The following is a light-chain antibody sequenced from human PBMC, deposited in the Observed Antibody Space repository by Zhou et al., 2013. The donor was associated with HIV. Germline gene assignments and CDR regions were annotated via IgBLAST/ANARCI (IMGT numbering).Light chain of an antibody. J-gene: IGKJ1*01. CDR3: RQDYNNPRT. CDR1: QAIRGD. CDR2: EAT. V-gene: IGKV1-6*01. Sequence: AVQMTQSPSSLSASVGDRVTITCRASQAIRGDLAWYQQKPGEAPKILIYEATNLQSGVPSRFRGSGSGTEFTLTISNLQPEDFATYYCRQDYNNPRTFGLGDQGGNQT.